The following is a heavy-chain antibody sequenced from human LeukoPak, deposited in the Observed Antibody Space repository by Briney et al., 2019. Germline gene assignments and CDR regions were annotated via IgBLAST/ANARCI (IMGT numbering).Heavy chain of an antibody. CDR2: INSDGSST. J-gene: IGHJ4*02. D-gene: IGHD5-12*01. V-gene: IGHV3-74*01. Sequence: GGSLRLSCAASGFTFSSYWMHRVRQAPGKGLVGVSRINSDGSSTSYADSVKGRFTISRDNAKNTLYLQMNSLRAEDTAVYYCASGQWLRSFDYWGQGTLVTVSS. CDR1: GFTFSSYW. CDR3: ASGQWLRSFDY.